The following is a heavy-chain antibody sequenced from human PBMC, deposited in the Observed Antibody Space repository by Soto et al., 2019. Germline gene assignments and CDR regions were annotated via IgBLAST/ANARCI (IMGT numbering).Heavy chain of an antibody. CDR1: GFTFTSSA. CDR3: ARALKSGGDTNF. Sequence: ASVKVSCKASGFTFTSSAVHWVRQAPGQGLEWMGMINPNGGRTRYAQKFQGRVTVTRDTSTSTVYMELSSLRFEDTAVFYCARALKSGGDTNFWGQGTQVTVSS. V-gene: IGHV1-46*01. CDR2: INPNGGRT. D-gene: IGHD2-21*01. J-gene: IGHJ4*02.